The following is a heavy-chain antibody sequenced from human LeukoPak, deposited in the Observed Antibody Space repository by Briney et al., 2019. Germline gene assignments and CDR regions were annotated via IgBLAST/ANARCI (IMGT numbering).Heavy chain of an antibody. CDR1: GYSISSGYY. CDR3: AGDLYSSAWGYFIY. J-gene: IGHJ4*02. D-gene: IGHD6-19*01. CDR2: IYHSRST. V-gene: IGHV4-38-2*02. Sequence: PSETLSLTCTISGYSISSGYYWGWIRQPPGKGLEWIGSIYHSRSTYYNPSLKSRVTISLDTSENQFSLKLSSVTAADTAVYYCAGDLYSSAWGYFIYWGQRSLVTVSS.